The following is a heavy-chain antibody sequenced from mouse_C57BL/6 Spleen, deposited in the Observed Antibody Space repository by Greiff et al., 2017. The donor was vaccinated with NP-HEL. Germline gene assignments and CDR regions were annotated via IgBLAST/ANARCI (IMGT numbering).Heavy chain of an antibody. CDR1: GYTFTSYW. D-gene: IGHD3-1*01. V-gene: IGHV1-52*01. J-gene: IGHJ4*01. CDR2: IDPSDSET. Sequence: QVQLQQPGAELVRPGSSVKLSCKASGYTFTSYWMHWVKQRPIQGLEWIGNIDPSDSETHYNQKFKDKATLTVDKSSSTAYMQLSSLTSEDSAVYYCARRERGHPQGNAMDYWGQGTSVTVSS. CDR3: ARRERGHPQGNAMDY.